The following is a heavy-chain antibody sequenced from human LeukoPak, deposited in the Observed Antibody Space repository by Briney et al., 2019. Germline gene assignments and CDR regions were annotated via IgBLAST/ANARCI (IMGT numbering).Heavy chain of an antibody. Sequence: GGSLRLSCAASGFTFSSYEMNWVHQAPGKGLEWVSYISSSGSTIYYADSVKGRFTISRDNSKNTVYLQMDNLRPEDTAVYYCAKDRDSSTWSFFDFWGQGTLVTVSS. CDR3: AKDRDSSTWSFFDF. J-gene: IGHJ4*02. CDR1: GFTFSSYE. V-gene: IGHV3-48*03. D-gene: IGHD6-13*01. CDR2: ISSSGSTI.